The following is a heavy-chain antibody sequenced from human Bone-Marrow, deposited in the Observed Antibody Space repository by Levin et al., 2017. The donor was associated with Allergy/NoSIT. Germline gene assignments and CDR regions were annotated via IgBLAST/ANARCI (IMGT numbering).Heavy chain of an antibody. V-gene: IGHV3-7*01. D-gene: IGHD6-13*01. CDR1: GFTFSRYW. CDR3: VRSTSSWYVYYYGMDV. CDR2: IKQDGSEK. J-gene: IGHJ6*02. Sequence: GESLKISCEASGFTFSRYWMSWVRQAPGKGLEWVASIKQDGSEKYSVDSVRGRFTISRDNAKSSLHLQMDSLRVEDTAVYFCVRSTSSWYVYYYGMDVWGQGTTVTVSS.